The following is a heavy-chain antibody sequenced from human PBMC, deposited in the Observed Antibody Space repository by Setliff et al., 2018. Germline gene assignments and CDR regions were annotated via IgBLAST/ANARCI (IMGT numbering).Heavy chain of an antibody. CDR3: AREDGPNYYYGSGTIDS. Sequence: SETLSLTCTVSGGSISSGNYYWSWIRQPAGKGLEWIGHIQTSGTTNYNPSLKSRVTIAVDPSKNQFSLKLSAVTAADTAVYFCAREDGPNYYYGSGTIDSWGPVTLVTVSS. V-gene: IGHV4-61*09. J-gene: IGHJ4*02. CDR2: IQTSGTT. D-gene: IGHD3-10*01. CDR1: GGSISSGNYY.